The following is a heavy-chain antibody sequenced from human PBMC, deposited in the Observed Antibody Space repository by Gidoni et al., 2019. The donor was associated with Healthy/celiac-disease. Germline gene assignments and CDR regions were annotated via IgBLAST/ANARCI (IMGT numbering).Heavy chain of an antibody. D-gene: IGHD3-3*01. CDR1: GYTFTSYG. J-gene: IGHJ4*02. CDR3: ARDVQGRDFWSGYSDY. V-gene: IGHV1-18*01. CDR2: ISAYNGNT. Sequence: QVQLVPSGAEVKKPGASVKVSCTASGYTFTSYGIRWVRQAPGQGLEWMGWISAYNGNTNYEQKLQGRVTMTTDTSTSTAYMELRSLRSDDTAVYYCARDVQGRDFWSGYSDYWGQGTLVTVSS.